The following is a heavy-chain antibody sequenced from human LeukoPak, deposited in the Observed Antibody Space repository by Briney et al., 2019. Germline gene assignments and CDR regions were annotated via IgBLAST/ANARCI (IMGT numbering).Heavy chain of an antibody. J-gene: IGHJ6*03. CDR3: AKEGHYYYYMDV. CDR1: GFTFSSYG. V-gene: IGHV3-30*18. Sequence: GVSLRLSCAASGFTFSSYGMHWVRQAPGKGLEWVAVISCDGSNKYYADSVKGRFTISRDNSKNTLYLQMNSLRAEDTAVYYCAKEGHYYYYMDVWGKGTTVTVSS. CDR2: ISCDGSNK.